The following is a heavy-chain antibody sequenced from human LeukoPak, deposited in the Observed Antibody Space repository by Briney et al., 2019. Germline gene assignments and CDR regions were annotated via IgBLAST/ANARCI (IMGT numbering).Heavy chain of an antibody. Sequence: ASVKVSCKASGYTFTSYGISWVPQAPGQGLEWMGWISAYNGNTNYAQKLQGRVTMTTDTSTSTAYMELRSLRSDDTAVYYCARYTSDASVRYGSSTSCATMGAFDTWGQGTMVTVSS. CDR2: ISAYNGNT. J-gene: IGHJ3*02. CDR3: ARYTSDASVRYGSSTSCATMGAFDT. V-gene: IGHV1-18*01. CDR1: GYTFTSYG. D-gene: IGHD2-2*01.